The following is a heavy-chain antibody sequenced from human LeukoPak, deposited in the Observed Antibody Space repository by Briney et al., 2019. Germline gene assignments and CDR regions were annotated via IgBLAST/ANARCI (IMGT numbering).Heavy chain of an antibody. J-gene: IGHJ4*02. V-gene: IGHV3-33*06. CDR2: IWSDGTNK. D-gene: IGHD4-11*01. Sequence: GKSLRLSCAASGFTFTSYGMHWVRQAPGKGLEWVAVIWSDGTNKYYADSVKGRFAISRDDSNSMVYLQMNSLRVEDTAVYYCAKDIERGFDYTNSLDYWGQGTLVTVSS. CDR1: GFTFTSYG. CDR3: AKDIERGFDYTNSLDY.